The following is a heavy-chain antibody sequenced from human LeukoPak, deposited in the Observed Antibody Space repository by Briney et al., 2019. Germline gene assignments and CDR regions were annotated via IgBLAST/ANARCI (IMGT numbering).Heavy chain of an antibody. CDR2: INTDGSST. J-gene: IGHJ4*02. V-gene: IGHV3-74*01. CDR1: GFTFSSYW. Sequence: GGSLRLSCAASGFTFSSYWMHWVRQAPGKGLVWVSRINTDGSSTSYADSVKGRFTISRDNAKNTLYLQMNSLRAEDTAVYYCARDVYCSGGSCYFDYWGQGTLVTVSS. D-gene: IGHD2-15*01. CDR3: ARDVYCSGGSCYFDY.